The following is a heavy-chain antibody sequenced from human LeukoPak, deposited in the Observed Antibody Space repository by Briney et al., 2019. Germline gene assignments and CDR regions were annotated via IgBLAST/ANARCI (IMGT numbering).Heavy chain of an antibody. J-gene: IGHJ3*02. V-gene: IGHV1-2*02. CDR2: INPNSGGT. CDR3: ARDSTPDYYDSSGYRGDAFDI. CDR1: GYTFTGYY. D-gene: IGHD3-22*01. Sequence: ASVKVSCKASGYTFTGYYMHWVRQAPGQGLEWMGWINPNSGGTNYAQKFQGRVTMTRDTSISTAYMELSRLRSDDTAVYYCARDSTPDYYDSSGYRGDAFDIWGQGTMVTVPS.